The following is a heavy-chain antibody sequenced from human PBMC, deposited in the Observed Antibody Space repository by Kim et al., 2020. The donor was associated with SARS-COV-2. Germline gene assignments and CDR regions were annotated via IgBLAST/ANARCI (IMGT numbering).Heavy chain of an antibody. CDR3: ARDKGITMVRGADWYFDL. V-gene: IGHV4-59*01. D-gene: IGHD3-10*01. Sequence: KSRVTISVDTSKNQFSLKLSSVTAADTAVYYCARDKGITMVRGADWYFDLWGRGTLVTVSS. J-gene: IGHJ2*01.